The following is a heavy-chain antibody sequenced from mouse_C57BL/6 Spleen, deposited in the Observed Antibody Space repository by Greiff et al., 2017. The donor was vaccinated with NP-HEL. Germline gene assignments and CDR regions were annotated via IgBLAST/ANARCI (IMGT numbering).Heavy chain of an antibody. Sequence: EVMLVESEGGLVQPGSSMTLSCTASGFTFSDYYMAWVRQVPEKGLEWVANINYDGSSTYYLDSLKSRFIISRDNAKNMLYLQMSSLKSEATATYNCARVDYGSSWYFDDWGTGTTVTVSS. CDR2: INYDGSST. J-gene: IGHJ1*03. D-gene: IGHD1-1*01. CDR1: GFTFSDYY. V-gene: IGHV5-16*01. CDR3: ARVDYGSSWYFDD.